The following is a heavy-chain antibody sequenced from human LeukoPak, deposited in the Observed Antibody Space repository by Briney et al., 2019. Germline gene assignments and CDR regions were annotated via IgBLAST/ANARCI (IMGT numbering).Heavy chain of an antibody. CDR3: ARDLAYCSDGSCYGMDV. CDR2: ISYDGSNK. V-gene: IGHV3-30*04. J-gene: IGHJ6*04. Sequence: PGGSLRLSCAASGFTFSSYAMHWVRQAPGKGLEWVAVISYDGSNKYYADSVKGRFTISRDNSKNTLYLQMNSLRAEDTAVYYCARDLAYCSDGSCYGMDVWGKGTTVTVSS. CDR1: GFTFSSYA. D-gene: IGHD2-15*01.